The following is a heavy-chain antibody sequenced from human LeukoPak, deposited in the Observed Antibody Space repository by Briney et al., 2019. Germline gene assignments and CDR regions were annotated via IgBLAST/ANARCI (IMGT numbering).Heavy chain of an antibody. CDR1: GGSISSYY. J-gene: IGHJ5*02. V-gene: IGHV4-59*01. Sequence: SETLSLTCTVSGGSISSYYWSWIRQPPGKGLEWIGYIYYSGSTNYNPSLKSRVAISVDTSKNQFSLKLSSVTAADTAVYYCARGRFLEWLGRNNRFDPWGQGTLVTVSS. CDR2: IYYSGST. CDR3: ARGRFLEWLGRNNRFDP. D-gene: IGHD3-3*01.